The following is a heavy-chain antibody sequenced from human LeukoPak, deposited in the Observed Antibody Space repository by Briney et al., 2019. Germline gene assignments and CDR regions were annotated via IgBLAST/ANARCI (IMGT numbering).Heavy chain of an antibody. J-gene: IGHJ5*02. CDR2: ISYDGSNK. CDR1: GFTFSSYA. D-gene: IGHD4-17*01. Sequence: GGSLRLSCAASGFTFSSYAMHWVRQAPGKGLEWVAVISYDGSNKYYADSVKGRFTISRDNSKNTLYLQMNSLRAEDTAVYYCTRDDYGDYVGWFDPWGQGTLVTVSS. CDR3: TRDDYGDYVGWFDP. V-gene: IGHV3-30-3*01.